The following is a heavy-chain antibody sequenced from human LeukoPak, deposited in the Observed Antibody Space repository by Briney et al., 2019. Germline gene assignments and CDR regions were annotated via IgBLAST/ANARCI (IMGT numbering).Heavy chain of an antibody. CDR3: AIDYYDSSGYFNSDY. J-gene: IGHJ4*02. V-gene: IGHV1-2*06. CDR1: GYTFTGYY. Sequence: ASVKVSCKASGYTFTGYYMHWVRQAPGQGLEWMGRINPNSGGTNYAQKFQGRVTMTRDTSISTAYMELSRLRSDDTAVYYCAIDYYDSSGYFNSDYWGQGILVTVSS. CDR2: INPNSGGT. D-gene: IGHD3-22*01.